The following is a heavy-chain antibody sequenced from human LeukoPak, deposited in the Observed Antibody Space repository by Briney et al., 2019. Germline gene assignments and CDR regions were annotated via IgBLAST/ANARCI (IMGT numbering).Heavy chain of an antibody. CDR3: ARLWYYDSSGYYYNYYYMDV. D-gene: IGHD3-22*01. V-gene: IGHV5-51*01. J-gene: IGHJ6*03. Sequence: GESLKISCKGSGYSFTSYWIGWVRQMPGKGLEGMGIIYPGDSDTRYSPSFQDQVTISADKSISTAYLQWSSLKASDTAMYYCARLWYYDSSGYYYNYYYMDVWGKGTTVTV. CDR1: GYSFTSYW. CDR2: IYPGDSDT.